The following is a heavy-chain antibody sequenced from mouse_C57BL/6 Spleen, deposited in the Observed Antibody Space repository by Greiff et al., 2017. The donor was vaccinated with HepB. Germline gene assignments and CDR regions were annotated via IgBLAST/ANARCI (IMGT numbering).Heavy chain of an antibody. D-gene: IGHD1-1*01. CDR2: ISYDGSK. V-gene: IGHV3-6*01. CDR3: ARENYYATSAMDY. J-gene: IGHJ4*01. CDR1: GYSITSGYY. Sequence: EVQLQESGPGLVKPSQSLSLTCPVTGYSITSGYYWNWIRQIPGNKLEWMGYISYDGSKNYNPSLKNRISITRDTSKNQFFLKLNSVTTEDTATYYCARENYYATSAMDYWGQGTSVTVSS.